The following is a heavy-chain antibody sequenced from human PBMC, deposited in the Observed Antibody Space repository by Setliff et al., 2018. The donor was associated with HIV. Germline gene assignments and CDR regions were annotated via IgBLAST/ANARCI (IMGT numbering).Heavy chain of an antibody. CDR3: ARCGAGEWHLYMDV. CDR2: SIPILGIG. CDR1: GGTFSSYT. J-gene: IGHJ6*03. V-gene: IGHV1-69*02. Sequence: GASVMVSCKASGGTFSSYTINWVRQAPGQGLEWMGRSIPILGIGNDEQAQKFKGRVTFTADKSTSTVYMELSSLRSEDTAVYYCARCGAGEWHLYMDVWGKGTAVTVS. D-gene: IGHD3-16*01.